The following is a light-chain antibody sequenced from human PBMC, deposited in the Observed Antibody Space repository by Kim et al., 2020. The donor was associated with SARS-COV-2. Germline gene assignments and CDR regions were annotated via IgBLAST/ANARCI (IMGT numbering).Light chain of an antibody. CDR2: RNN. CDR1: SSNIGSNY. CDR3: AAWDDSLLWV. Sequence: ELTQPPSASGTPGQRVTISCSGSSSNIGSNYVYWYQQLPGTAPKLLIYRNNQRPSGVPDRFSGSKSGTSASLAISGLRSEDEADYYCAAWDDSLLWVFGGGTQLTV. J-gene: IGLJ3*02. V-gene: IGLV1-47*01.